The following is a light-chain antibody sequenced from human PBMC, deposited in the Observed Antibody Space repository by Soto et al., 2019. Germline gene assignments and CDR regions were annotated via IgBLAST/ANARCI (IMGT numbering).Light chain of an antibody. CDR2: GAS. CDR3: QQYSNSPTWP. Sequence: EIVLTQSPGTLSLSPGERATLSCRASQSVSSSYLAWYHQKPGQAPRLLIYGASSRATGIPDRFSGSGSGTDFTLTISRLEPEDLAVYYCQQYSNSPTWPFGQGTKL. J-gene: IGKJ1*01. CDR1: QSVSSSY. V-gene: IGKV3-20*01.